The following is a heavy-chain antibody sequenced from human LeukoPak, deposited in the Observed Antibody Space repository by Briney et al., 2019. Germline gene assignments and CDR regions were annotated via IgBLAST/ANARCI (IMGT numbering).Heavy chain of an antibody. CDR2: IHPRRGDT. CDR1: GGTFSSYA. J-gene: IGHJ5*02. V-gene: IGHV1-2*02. Sequence: GSSVKVSFKASGGTFSSYAISWVRQAPGQGLEWMGWIHPRRGDTNFAQKFQGSVSMTRDTSISTAYMDLSSLRSDDTAVYYCARGANTNWFDPWGQGTLVTVSS. CDR3: ARGANTNWFDP. D-gene: IGHD4/OR15-4a*01.